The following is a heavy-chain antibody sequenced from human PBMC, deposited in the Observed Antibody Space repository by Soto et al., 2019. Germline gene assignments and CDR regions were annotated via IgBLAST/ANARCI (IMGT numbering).Heavy chain of an antibody. CDR1: GFTFSGYS. CDR3: ARVTFDSRGYYSNTFDY. CDR2: ISTSSSYI. V-gene: IGHV3-21*01. D-gene: IGHD3-22*01. Sequence: PVGSLRLSSAASGFTFSGYSVNWVRQAPGKGLEWISSISTSSSYIYYADSVKGRFTISRDDAKNSLYLQMNSLRAEDTAVYYCARVTFDSRGYYSNTFDYWGQGTLVTVSS. J-gene: IGHJ4*02.